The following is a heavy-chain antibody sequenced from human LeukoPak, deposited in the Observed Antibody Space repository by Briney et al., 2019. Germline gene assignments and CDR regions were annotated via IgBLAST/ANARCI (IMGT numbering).Heavy chain of an antibody. CDR2: IYSGGTT. CDR3: ARFLSYYYGLDV. J-gene: IGHJ6*02. CDR1: GFTVSSNY. V-gene: IGHV3-66*01. Sequence: GGSLRLSCAASGFTVSSNYMSWVRQAPGKGLEWVSVIYSGGTTNYADSVKGRFTISRDNSKNTLYLQVNSLGAEDTAIYFCARFLSYYYGLDVWGQGTTVTVSS.